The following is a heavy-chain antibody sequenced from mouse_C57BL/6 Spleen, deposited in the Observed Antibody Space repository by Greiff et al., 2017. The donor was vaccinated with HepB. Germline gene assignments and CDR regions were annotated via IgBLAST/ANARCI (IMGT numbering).Heavy chain of an antibody. CDR1: GFTFSNYW. J-gene: IGHJ3*01. V-gene: IGHV6-3*01. D-gene: IGHD2-2*01. CDR2: IRLKSDNYAT. CDR3: TSTMVTTPFAY. Sequence: EVKLMESGGGLVQPGGSMKLSCVASGFTFSNYWMNWVRQSPEKGLEWVAQIRLKSDNYATHYAESVKGRFTISRDDSKSSVYLQMNNLRAEDTGIYYCTSTMVTTPFAYWGQGTLVTVSA.